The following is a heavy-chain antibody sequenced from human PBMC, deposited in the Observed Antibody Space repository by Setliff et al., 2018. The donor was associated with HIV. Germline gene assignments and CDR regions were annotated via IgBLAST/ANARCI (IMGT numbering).Heavy chain of an antibody. J-gene: IGHJ6*03. CDR3: ARDGRYCSGGSCFTNRASYYYYYMDV. Sequence: ASVKVSCKASGYTFANYDIDWVRQATGQGLEWMGWMNPNSGNAGFAQKFQDRVTMTRNTSISTAYMELSSLRSDDTAVYYCARDGRYCSGGSCFTNRASYYYYYMDVWGKGTTVTVSS. CDR1: GYTFANYD. V-gene: IGHV1-8*02. CDR2: MNPNSGNA. D-gene: IGHD2-15*01.